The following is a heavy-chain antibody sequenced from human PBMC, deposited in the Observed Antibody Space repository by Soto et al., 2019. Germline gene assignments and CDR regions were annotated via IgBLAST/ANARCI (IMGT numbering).Heavy chain of an antibody. J-gene: IGHJ6*02. D-gene: IGHD3-9*01. V-gene: IGHV1-69*13. CDR3: ARAGRYFDWLLDYYGMDV. CDR2: IIPIFGTA. Sequence: SVKVSCKASGGTFSSYAISWVRQATGQGLEWMGGIIPIFGTANYAQKFQGRVTITADESTSTAYMELSSLRSEDTAVYYCARAGRYFDWLLDYYGMDVWGQGTTVTVSS. CDR1: GGTFSSYA.